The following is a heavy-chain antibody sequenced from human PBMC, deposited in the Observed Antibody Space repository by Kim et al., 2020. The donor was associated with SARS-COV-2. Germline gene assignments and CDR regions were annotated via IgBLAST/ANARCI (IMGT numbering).Heavy chain of an antibody. CDR3: AKGMTPNQLLVDYFDY. V-gene: IGHV3-23*01. D-gene: IGHD2-2*01. J-gene: IGHJ4*02. CDR1: GFTFSSYA. Sequence: GGSLRLSCAASGFTFSSYAMSWVRQAPGKGLEWVSAISGSGGSTYYADSVKGRFTISRDNSKNTLYLQMNSLRAEDTAVYYCAKGMTPNQLLVDYFDYWGQGTLVTVSS. CDR2: ISGSGGST.